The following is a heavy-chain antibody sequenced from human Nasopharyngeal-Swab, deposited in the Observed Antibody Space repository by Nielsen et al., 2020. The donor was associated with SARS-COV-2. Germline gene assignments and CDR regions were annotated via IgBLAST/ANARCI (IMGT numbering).Heavy chain of an antibody. CDR1: GFIFSNYD. J-gene: IGHJ6*02. CDR3: AKDRDSGDDSDDYYHYYGMDV. Sequence: GESLKISCRASGFIFSNYDLSWVRQAPGKGPEWVSVISGSDYSTKYADSVKGRFTISRDNSKNTVNLQMNSLRAEDTAIYYCAKDRDSGDDSDDYYHYYGMDVWGQGTTVTVSS. V-gene: IGHV3-23*01. CDR2: ISGSDYST. D-gene: IGHD5-12*01.